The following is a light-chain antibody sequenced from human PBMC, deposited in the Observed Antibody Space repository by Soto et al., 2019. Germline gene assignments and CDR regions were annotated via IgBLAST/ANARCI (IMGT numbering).Light chain of an antibody. J-gene: IGKJ4*01. Sequence: EIVLTQSPATLSLSPGERATLSCWASQSVSSYLAWYQHKPGQAPRLLIYGATTRATGIPARFSGSGSGTEFSLTISSLQSEDFALYYCQQYKKWPPLTFGGGTKVEIK. V-gene: IGKV3D-15*01. CDR3: QQYKKWPPLT. CDR2: GAT. CDR1: QSVSSY.